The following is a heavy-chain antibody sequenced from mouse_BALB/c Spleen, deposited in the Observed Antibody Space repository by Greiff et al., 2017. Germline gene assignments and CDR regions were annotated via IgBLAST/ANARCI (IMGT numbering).Heavy chain of an antibody. D-gene: IGHD1-1*01. V-gene: IGHV3-2*02. Sequence: EVKLMESGPGLVKPSQSLSLTCTVTGYSITSDYAWNWIRQFPGNKLEWMGYISYSGSTSYNPSLKSRISITRDTSKNQFFLQLNSVTTEDTATYYCASADYYGRGWYFDVWGAGTTVTVSS. CDR2: ISYSGST. CDR1: GYSITSDYA. J-gene: IGHJ1*01. CDR3: ASADYYGRGWYFDV.